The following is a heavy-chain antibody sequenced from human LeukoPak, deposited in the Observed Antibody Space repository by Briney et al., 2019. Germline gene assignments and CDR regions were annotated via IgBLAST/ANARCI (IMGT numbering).Heavy chain of an antibody. CDR2: ISAYNGNT. Sequence: ASVKVSCKASGYTFTSYGISWVRQAPGQGLEWMGWISAYNGNTNCAQKLQGRVTMTTDTSTTTVYMELSSLRSEDTAMYYCARGATFQRQALAYWGQGTLVIVSS. D-gene: IGHD3-16*01. V-gene: IGHV1-18*01. CDR3: ARGATFQRQALAY. CDR1: GYTFTSYG. J-gene: IGHJ4*02.